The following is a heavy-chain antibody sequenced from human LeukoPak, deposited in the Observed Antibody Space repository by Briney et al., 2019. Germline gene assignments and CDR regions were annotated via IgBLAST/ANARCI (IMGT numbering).Heavy chain of an antibody. V-gene: IGHV3-53*01. J-gene: IGHJ5*02. D-gene: IGHD2-15*01. CDR1: GFTVSNNY. Sequence: PGGSLRLSCAASGFTVSNNYMSWVRQAPGKGLEWVSVMYSGGSTNYADSVKGRFTISRDNAKNSLYLQMNSLRAEDTAVYYCARSGGRYCSGGSCYGFDPWGQGTLVTVSS. CDR3: ARSGGRYCSGGSCYGFDP. CDR2: MYSGGST.